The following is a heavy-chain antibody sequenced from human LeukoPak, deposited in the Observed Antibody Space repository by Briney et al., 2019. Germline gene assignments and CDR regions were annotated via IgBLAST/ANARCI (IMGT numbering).Heavy chain of an antibody. CDR1: GFTFGTYA. Sequence: GGSLRLSCAASGFTFGTYAMSWVRQAPGKGLEWVSAISGSGAYTFYADSVKGRFTISRDNSKNTLYLQMNSLRAEDTAVYYCARDGSGRKNYFDYWGQGTLVTVSS. J-gene: IGHJ4*02. D-gene: IGHD1-26*01. CDR2: ISGSGAYT. V-gene: IGHV3-23*01. CDR3: ARDGSGRKNYFDY.